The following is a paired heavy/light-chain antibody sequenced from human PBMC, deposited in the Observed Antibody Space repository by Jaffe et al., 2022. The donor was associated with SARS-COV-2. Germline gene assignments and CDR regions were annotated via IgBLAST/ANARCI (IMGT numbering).Heavy chain of an antibody. D-gene: IGHD6-13*01. V-gene: IGHV3-23*01. J-gene: IGHJ5*02. CDR1: GFTFSRYA. Sequence: EVQLLESGGGFVQPGGSLRLSCAASGFTFSRYAMSWVRQAPGKGLEWVSGISASADSTYYGDSVKGRFTISRDNSKSTLYLQLNSLRAEDTGIYYCAKDPLKYSSSWYPNWFGPWGQGTLVTVSS. CDR2: ISASADST. CDR3: AKDPLKYSSSWYPNWFGP.
Light chain of an antibody. Sequence: QSVLTQPPSVSAVPGQKVTISCSGSSSNIGNNYVSWYQQLPGTAPKLLIYDSNKRPSGIPDRFSGSKSGTSATLGITGLQTGDEADYYCGTWDTSLSAGVFGGGTKLTVL. CDR3: GTWDTSLSAGV. V-gene: IGLV1-51*01. CDR1: SSNIGNNY. CDR2: DSN. J-gene: IGLJ2*01.